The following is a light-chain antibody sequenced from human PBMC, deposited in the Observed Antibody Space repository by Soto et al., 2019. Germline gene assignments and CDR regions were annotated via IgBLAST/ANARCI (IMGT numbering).Light chain of an antibody. CDR3: QQLNTYPLFT. V-gene: IGKV1-9*01. Sequence: DIQLTQSPSFLSASVGDRVTITCRASQDISSYLAWYQQKPGKAPKLLIYAASTLQNGVPSRFSGSGSGTEFTLTIGGLQPEDFATYYCQQLNTYPLFTFGPGTKVDIK. J-gene: IGKJ3*01. CDR1: QDISSY. CDR2: AAS.